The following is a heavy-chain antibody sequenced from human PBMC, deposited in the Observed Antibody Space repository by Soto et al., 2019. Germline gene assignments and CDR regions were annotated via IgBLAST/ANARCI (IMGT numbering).Heavy chain of an antibody. CDR2: INHSGST. CDR1: GGSFSGYY. J-gene: IGHJ6*02. Sequence: QVLLQQWGAGLLKPSETLSLTCAISGGSFSGYYWRWIRQPPGRGLEWVGEINHSGSTNDNPSLKSRVTISVDTSKTQFSLKLSSVTAADTAVYYCARVMAYCTTTTCSTYYFGMDVWGQGTTVTVSS. CDR3: ARVMAYCTTTTCSTYYFGMDV. V-gene: IGHV4-34*01. D-gene: IGHD2-2*01.